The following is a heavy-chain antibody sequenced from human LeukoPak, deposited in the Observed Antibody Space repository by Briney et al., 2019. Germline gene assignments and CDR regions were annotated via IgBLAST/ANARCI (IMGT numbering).Heavy chain of an antibody. CDR2: IYTSGST. D-gene: IGHD5-18*01. Sequence: SETLSLTCTVSGGSISSYYWSWIRQPAGKGPEWIGRIYTSGSTNYNPSLKSRVTMSVDTSKNQFSLKLSSVTAADTAVYYCARAQLDTAMVTWYYFDYWGQGTLVTVSS. CDR3: ARAQLDTAMVTWYYFDY. CDR1: GGSISSYY. J-gene: IGHJ4*02. V-gene: IGHV4-4*07.